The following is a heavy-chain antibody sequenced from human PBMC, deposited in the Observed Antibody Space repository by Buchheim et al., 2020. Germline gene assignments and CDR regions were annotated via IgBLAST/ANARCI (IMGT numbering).Heavy chain of an antibody. Sequence: EVQLVQSGAEVKKTGESLKISRKGSGYSFSNHWIGWVRQMPGRGLEWMGIIYPGDSDNKYSPSFQGQGTFPPGQSHSTAFPQWSSLKASDTAMYYCATRNLRYSNFDYWGQGTL. D-gene: IGHD3-10*01. J-gene: IGHJ4*02. CDR2: IYPGDSDN. V-gene: IGHV5-51*01. CDR3: ATRNLRYSNFDY. CDR1: GYSFSNHW.